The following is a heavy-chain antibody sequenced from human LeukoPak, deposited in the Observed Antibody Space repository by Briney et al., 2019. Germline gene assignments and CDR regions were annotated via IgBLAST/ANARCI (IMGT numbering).Heavy chain of an antibody. Sequence: GGSLRLSCAASGFTFSSYSMNWVRQAPGKGLEWVSSISSSSSDIYYADSVKGRFTISRDNTKNSLYLQKNSLRGEDTAVYYCARDVCSSTSCDAYFDYWGQGTLVTVSS. J-gene: IGHJ4*02. CDR3: ARDVCSSTSCDAYFDY. D-gene: IGHD2-2*01. CDR2: ISSSSSDI. CDR1: GFTFSSYS. V-gene: IGHV3-21*01.